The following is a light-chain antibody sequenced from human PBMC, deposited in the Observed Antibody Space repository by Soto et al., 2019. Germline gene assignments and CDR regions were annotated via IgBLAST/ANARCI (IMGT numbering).Light chain of an antibody. CDR1: HDISDY. V-gene: IGKV1-39*01. Sequence: DVPMIQSPAYLSASVADRVTITCKASHDISDYLDWYQHKPGEAPKLLIYDASKLEAGVPARFSGSGSGTDFTLTISSLQPEEFATYYCQQSYSTPWTFGQGTKVDIK. CDR2: DAS. J-gene: IGKJ1*01. CDR3: QQSYSTPWT.